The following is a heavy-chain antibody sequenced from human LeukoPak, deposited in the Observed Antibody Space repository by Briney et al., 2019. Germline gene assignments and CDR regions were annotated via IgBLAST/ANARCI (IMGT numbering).Heavy chain of an antibody. V-gene: IGHV4-59*01. CDR2: IYYTGST. J-gene: IGHJ5*02. CDR3: VRSKSGTYGWFDP. CDR1: GGSISGSY. D-gene: IGHD4-17*01. Sequence: SETLSLTCTVSGGSISGSYWSWIRQPPGKGLEWIGYIYYTGSTNYNPTLKSRVTISVDTSQNQFSLKVSSVTAADTAVYYCVRSKSGTYGWFDPWGQGTLVTVSS.